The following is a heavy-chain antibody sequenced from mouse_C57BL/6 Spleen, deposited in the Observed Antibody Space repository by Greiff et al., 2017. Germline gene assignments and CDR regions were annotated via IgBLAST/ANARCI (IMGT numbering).Heavy chain of an antibody. CDR2: IYWDDDK. D-gene: IGHD1-1*01. CDR1: GFSLSTSGMG. J-gene: IGHJ4*01. Sequence: QVTLKVCGPGILQSSQTLSLTCSFSGFSLSTSGMGVSWIRQPSGKGLEWLAHIYWDDDKRYNPSLKRRLTISKDTSRNQLFLKITSVDTADTATYYCARAGMLLLPAMDYWGQGTSVTVSS. V-gene: IGHV8-12*01. CDR3: ARAGMLLLPAMDY.